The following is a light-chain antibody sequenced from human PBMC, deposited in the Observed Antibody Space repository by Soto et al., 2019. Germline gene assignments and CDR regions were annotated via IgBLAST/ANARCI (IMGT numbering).Light chain of an antibody. J-gene: IGLJ1*01. CDR1: SSDVGAYNY. CDR2: DVS. Sequence: QSVLTQPASVSGSPGQSITISCTGASSDVGAYNYVSWYQQHPGKAPKLMIYDVSSRPSGVSNRFSGSKSGNTASLTISGRQAEDEADYYCSSYTSSITYVFGTGTQLTVL. CDR3: SSYTSSITYV. V-gene: IGLV2-14*01.